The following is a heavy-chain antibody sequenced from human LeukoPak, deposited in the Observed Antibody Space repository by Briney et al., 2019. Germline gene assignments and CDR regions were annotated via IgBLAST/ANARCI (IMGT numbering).Heavy chain of an antibody. D-gene: IGHD3-10*01. V-gene: IGHV3-43D*03. J-gene: IGHJ4*02. CDR2: ISWDGGST. CDR1: GFTFDDYA. Sequence: GGSLRLSCAASGFTFDDYAMHWVRQAPGKGLEWDSLISWDGGSTYYADSVKGRFTISRDNSKNSLYLQMNSLRAEDTALYYCAKDTRHYGSGSYENWGQGTLVTVSS. CDR3: AKDTRHYGSGSYEN.